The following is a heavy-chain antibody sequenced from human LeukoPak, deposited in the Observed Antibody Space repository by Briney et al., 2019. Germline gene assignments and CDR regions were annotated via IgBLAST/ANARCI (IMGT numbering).Heavy chain of an antibody. CDR2: ISSSSSYI. V-gene: IGHV3-21*01. CDR3: ARDQDCSGGSCYSASLYGMDV. Sequence: GESLRLSCAASGFTFSSYSMNWVRQAPGKGLEWVSSISSSSSYIYYADSVKGRFTISRDNAKNSLYLQMNSLRAEDTAVYYCARDQDCSGGSCYSASLYGMDVWGQGTTVTVSS. D-gene: IGHD2-15*01. J-gene: IGHJ6*02. CDR1: GFTFSSYS.